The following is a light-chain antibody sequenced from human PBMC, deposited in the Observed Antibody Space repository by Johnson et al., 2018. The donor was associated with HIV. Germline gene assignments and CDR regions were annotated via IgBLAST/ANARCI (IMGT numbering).Light chain of an antibody. Sequence: QSVLTQPPSVSAAPGQKVTISCSGSSSNIGNNYVSWYQQLPGTAPKLLIYENTKRPSGIPDRFSGSKSGTSATLGITGLQAGDEADYYCGTWHSALSGGGVFGTGTGVTGL. V-gene: IGLV1-51*02. CDR1: SSNIGNNY. J-gene: IGLJ1*01. CDR2: ENT. CDR3: GTWHSALSGGGV.